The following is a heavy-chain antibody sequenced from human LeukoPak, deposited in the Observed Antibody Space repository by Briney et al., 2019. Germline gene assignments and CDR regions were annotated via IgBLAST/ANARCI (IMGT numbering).Heavy chain of an antibody. V-gene: IGHV1-8*01. J-gene: IGHJ3*02. Sequence: ASVKVSCKASGYTFTDYDINWVRQATGQGLEWMGWMNPNSGNTGYAQKFQGRVTITRNTSISTAYMELSSLRSEDTAVYYCARGVMTWGDAFDIWGQGTMVTVSS. D-gene: IGHD7-27*01. CDR3: ARGVMTWGDAFDI. CDR1: GYTFTDYD. CDR2: MNPNSGNT.